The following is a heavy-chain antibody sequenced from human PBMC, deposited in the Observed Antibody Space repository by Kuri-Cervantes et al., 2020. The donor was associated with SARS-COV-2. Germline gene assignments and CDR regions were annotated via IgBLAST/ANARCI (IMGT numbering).Heavy chain of an antibody. Sequence: APGGPISSRSYYWGWIRQPPGKGLEWIGSINESGSSFYDPSLKSRVTIALDTSKNRFSLRLSSVTAADTAMYYCARGGEGVVPATILGLGYFLYFSMDVWGKGTAVTVSS. V-gene: IGHV4-39*01. CDR2: INESGSS. CDR1: GGPISSRSYY. D-gene: IGHD2-2*01. J-gene: IGHJ6*03. CDR3: ARGGEGVVPATILGLGYFLYFSMDV.